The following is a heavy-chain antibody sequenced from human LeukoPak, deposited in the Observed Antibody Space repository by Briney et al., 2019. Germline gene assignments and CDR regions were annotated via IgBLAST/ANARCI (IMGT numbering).Heavy chain of an antibody. D-gene: IGHD3-3*01. V-gene: IGHV4-4*07. CDR2: IYSRGST. J-gene: IGHJ3*02. Sequence: SETLSLTCTVSGGSISSYYWSWIRQPAGKELEWIGRIYSRGSTNYSPSLKSRVTMSLDTSKNQFSLKLSSLTPADTALYYCARGRFCSADICSGGDAFDIWGQGTMVSVSS. CDR1: GGSISSYY. CDR3: ARGRFCSADICSGGDAFDI.